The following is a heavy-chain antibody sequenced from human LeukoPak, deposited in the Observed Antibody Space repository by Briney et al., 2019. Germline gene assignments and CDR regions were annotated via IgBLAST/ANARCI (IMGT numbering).Heavy chain of an antibody. D-gene: IGHD3-3*01. CDR1: GGSFSGYY. CDR3: ARASYDFWSGYPNWFDP. CDR2: INHSGST. V-gene: IGHV4-34*01. Sequence: KPSETLSLTCAVYGGSFSGYYWSRIRQPPGKGLEWIGEINHSGSTNYNPSLKSRVTISVDTSKNQFSLKLSSVTAADTAVYYCARASYDFWSGYPNWFDPWGQGTLVTVSS. J-gene: IGHJ5*02.